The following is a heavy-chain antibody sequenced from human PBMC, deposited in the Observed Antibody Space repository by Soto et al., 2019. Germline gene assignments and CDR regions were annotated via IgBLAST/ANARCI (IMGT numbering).Heavy chain of an antibody. CDR1: GGTFGSYT. V-gene: IGHV1-69*02. Sequence: ASVKVSCKASGGTFGSYTISWVRQAPGQGLEWMGRIIPILGIANYAQKFQGRVTITADKSTSTAYMELSSLRSEDTAVYYCASLAVAGSYYYYGMDVWGQGTTVTVSS. CDR3: ASLAVAGSYYYYGMDV. J-gene: IGHJ6*02. D-gene: IGHD6-19*01. CDR2: IIPILGIA.